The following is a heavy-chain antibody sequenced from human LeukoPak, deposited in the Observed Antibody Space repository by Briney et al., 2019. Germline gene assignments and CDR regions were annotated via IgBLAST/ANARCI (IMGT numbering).Heavy chain of an antibody. Sequence: GGSLRLSCAASGFALNNYGMHWVRQAPGKGLEWVALIWYDGNNENYADSVKGRFTISRDNSRNTLDLQMNSLRAEDTAVYYCARGWGSNVYAGAFDFWGQGTMVTVSS. CDR1: GFALNNYG. CDR2: IWYDGNNE. V-gene: IGHV3-33*01. J-gene: IGHJ3*01. D-gene: IGHD3-16*01. CDR3: ARGWGSNVYAGAFDF.